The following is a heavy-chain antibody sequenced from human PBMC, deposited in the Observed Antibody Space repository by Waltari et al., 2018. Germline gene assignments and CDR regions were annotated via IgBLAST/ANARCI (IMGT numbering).Heavy chain of an antibody. D-gene: IGHD3-3*01. V-gene: IGHV4-39*01. CDR2: IYYSGST. CDR3: ARQLYDFWSGYSSPDY. Sequence: QLQLQESGPGLVKPSETLSLTCTVSGGSISSSSYYWGWIRQPQGKGLEWIGSIYYSGSTYYNPSLKSRVTISVDTSKNQFSLKLSSVTAADTAVYYCARQLYDFWSGYSSPDYWGQGTLVTVSS. J-gene: IGHJ4*02. CDR1: GGSISSSSYY.